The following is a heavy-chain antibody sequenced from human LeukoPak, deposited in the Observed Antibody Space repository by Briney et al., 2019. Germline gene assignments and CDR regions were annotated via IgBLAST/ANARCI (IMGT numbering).Heavy chain of an antibody. CDR1: GGSFSGYY. D-gene: IGHD1-7*01. Sequence: SETLSLTCAVYGGSFSGYYWSWIRQPPGKGREWIGEINHSGSTNYNPSLKSRVTISVDTSKNQFSLKLSSVTAADTAVYYCARGHTGTTPFDYWGQGTLVTVSS. CDR3: ARGHTGTTPFDY. V-gene: IGHV4-34*01. CDR2: INHSGST. J-gene: IGHJ4*02.